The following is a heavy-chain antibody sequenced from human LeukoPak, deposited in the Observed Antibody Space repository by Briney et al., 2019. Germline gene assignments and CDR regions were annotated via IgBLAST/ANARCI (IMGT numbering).Heavy chain of an antibody. J-gene: IGHJ4*02. CDR2: IYYSGST. CDR1: GGSISSYY. CDR3: ARARVGVFAY. Sequence: SETLSLTCTVSGGSISSYYWNWIRQPPGKGLEWIGYIYYSGSTNYNPSLKSRVTISVDTSKNQFSLKLSSVTAADTAVYYCARARVGVFAYWGQGTLVTVSS. D-gene: IGHD2-8*01. V-gene: IGHV4-59*01.